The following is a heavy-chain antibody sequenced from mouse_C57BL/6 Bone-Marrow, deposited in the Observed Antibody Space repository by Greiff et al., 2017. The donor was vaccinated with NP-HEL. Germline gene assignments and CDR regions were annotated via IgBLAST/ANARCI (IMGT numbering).Heavy chain of an antibody. CDR1: GYSFTGYY. J-gene: IGHJ3*01. Sequence: VQLQQSGPELVKPGASVKISCKASGYSFTGYYMNWVKQSPEKSLEWIGEINPSTGGTTYNQKFKAKATLTVDKSSSTAYMQLKSLTSDDSAVYYCARSGSSSWFAYWGQGTLVTVSA. CDR3: ARSGSSSWFAY. V-gene: IGHV1-42*01. D-gene: IGHD1-3*01. CDR2: INPSTGGT.